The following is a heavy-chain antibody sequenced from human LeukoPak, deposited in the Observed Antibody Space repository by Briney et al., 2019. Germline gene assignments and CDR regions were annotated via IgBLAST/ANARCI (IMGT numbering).Heavy chain of an antibody. V-gene: IGHV3-9*03. Sequence: GGSLRLSCAASGFTFDDYAMHWVRQAPGKGLEWISGISWNSAGIGYADSVKGRFTISRDNAKNSLYLQMNSLRAEDMAFYYCAKGLSGNIATAGIDSWGQGTLVIVSS. CDR1: GFTFDDYA. J-gene: IGHJ4*02. CDR2: ISWNSAGI. CDR3: AKGLSGNIATAGIDS. D-gene: IGHD6-13*01.